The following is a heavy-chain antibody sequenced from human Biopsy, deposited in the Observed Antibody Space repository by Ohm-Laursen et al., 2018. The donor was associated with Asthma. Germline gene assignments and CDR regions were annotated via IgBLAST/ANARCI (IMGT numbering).Heavy chain of an antibody. CDR3: ARLTRITIFGVGGIQDY. V-gene: IGHV4-39*02. D-gene: IGHD3-3*01. Sequence: SDTLSLTCIVSGGSMSSSSYYWGWIRQPPGKGLEWMGSISYTGSAYHNPSLKSRVTISVDTSKNHFSLKLSSVTAADTAVYYCARLTRITIFGVGGIQDYWGQGTLVTVSS. CDR2: ISYTGSA. CDR1: GGSMSSSSYY. J-gene: IGHJ4*02.